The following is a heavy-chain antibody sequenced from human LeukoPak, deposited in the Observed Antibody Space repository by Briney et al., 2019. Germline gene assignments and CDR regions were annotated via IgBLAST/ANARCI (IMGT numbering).Heavy chain of an antibody. CDR1: GGSFSGYY. CDR2: INQIGST. CDR3: ARELGYCSGGSCYSQGYFEY. V-gene: IGHV4-34*01. J-gene: IGHJ4*02. Sequence: SETLSLTCAVYGGSFSGYYLGWIRQPPGKGLEWNEKINQIGSTNYNPSLKSRVTISVDTSKNQFSLKLSSVKAADTAVYYCARELGYCSGGSCYSQGYFEYWGEGTLVTVSS. D-gene: IGHD2-15*01.